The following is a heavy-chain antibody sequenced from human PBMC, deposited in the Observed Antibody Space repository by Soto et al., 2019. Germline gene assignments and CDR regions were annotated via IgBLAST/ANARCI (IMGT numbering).Heavy chain of an antibody. Sequence: GASVKVSCKASGGTFSSYAISWVRQAPGQGLEWMGGIIPIFGTANYAQKFQGRVTITADKSTSTAYMELSSLRSEDTAVYYCASGKLYSSSWYIYYFDYWGQGTLVTVSS. J-gene: IGHJ4*02. D-gene: IGHD6-13*01. V-gene: IGHV1-69*06. CDR3: ASGKLYSSSWYIYYFDY. CDR1: GGTFSSYA. CDR2: IIPIFGTA.